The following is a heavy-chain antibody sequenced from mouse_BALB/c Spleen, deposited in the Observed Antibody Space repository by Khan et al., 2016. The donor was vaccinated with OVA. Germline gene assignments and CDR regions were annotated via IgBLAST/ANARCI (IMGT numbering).Heavy chain of an antibody. Sequence: QIQLVQSGPELKKPGETVKISCKASGYTFTNYGMNWVKQAPGKGLKWMGWINTYTGEPTYGDDLKGRFAFSLETSASTAYLQINNLKNEDTATXFCARVGHCWYFDVWGAGTTVTVSS. J-gene: IGHJ1*01. CDR2: INTYTGEP. CDR3: ARVGHCWYFDV. V-gene: IGHV9-3-1*01. CDR1: GYTFTNYG.